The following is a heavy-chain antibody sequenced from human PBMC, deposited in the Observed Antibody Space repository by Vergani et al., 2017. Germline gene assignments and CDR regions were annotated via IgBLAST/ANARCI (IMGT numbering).Heavy chain of an antibody. J-gene: IGHJ4*02. V-gene: IGHV3-23*01. CDR3: AKVHLHYYDSSGYYYFDY. D-gene: IGHD3-22*01. CDR2: ISGSGGSI. CDR1: GFTFSSYA. Sequence: EVQLLESGGGLVQPGGSLRLSCAASGFTFSSYAMSWVRQAPGKGLEWVSAISGSGGSIGYADSVKGRFTISRDNAKNSLYLQMNSLRAEDTALYYCAKVHLHYYDSSGYYYFDYWGQGTLVTVSS.